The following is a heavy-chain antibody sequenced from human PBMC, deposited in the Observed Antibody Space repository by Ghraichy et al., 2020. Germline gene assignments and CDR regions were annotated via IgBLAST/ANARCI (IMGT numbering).Heavy chain of an antibody. CDR1: GDSVSSNSAA. CDR2: TYYRSKWYN. Sequence: LRLSCAISGDSVSSNSAAWNWLRQSPSRGLEWLGRTYYRSKWYNDYAVSVKSRITINPDTSKNQFSLQMNSVNPEDTAVYYCARALLFCSGGSCYSWGAFDIWGQGTMVTVSS. J-gene: IGHJ3*02. CDR3: ARALLFCSGGSCYSWGAFDI. D-gene: IGHD2-15*01. V-gene: IGHV6-1*01.